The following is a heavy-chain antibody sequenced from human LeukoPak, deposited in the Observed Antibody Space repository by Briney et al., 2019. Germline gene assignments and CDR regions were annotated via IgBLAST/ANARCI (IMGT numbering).Heavy chain of an antibody. Sequence: KPSETLSLTCTVSGGSISSGSYYWSWIRQPAGKGLEWIVRINTSGSTKYNPSLKSRVTISVDTSKNLFSLKLNSVTAADTAVYYCARGPVGSGSSHYYYYYMDVWGKGTTVTVSS. D-gene: IGHD3-10*01. CDR1: GGSISSGSYY. CDR2: INTSGST. J-gene: IGHJ6*03. CDR3: ARGPVGSGSSHYYYYYMDV. V-gene: IGHV4-61*02.